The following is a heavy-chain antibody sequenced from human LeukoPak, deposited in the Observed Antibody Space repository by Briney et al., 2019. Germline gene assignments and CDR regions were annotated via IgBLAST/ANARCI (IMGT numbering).Heavy chain of an antibody. J-gene: IGHJ6*02. CDR1: GFTFSSYS. CDR3: ARDIAVADKYYYYGMDV. CDR2: ISSSSSYI. Sequence: GGSLRLSCAASGFTFSSYSMNWVRQAPGKGLEWVSSISSSSSYIYYADSVKGRFTISRDNAKNSLYLQMNSLRAEDTAVYYCARDIAVADKYYYYGMDVWGQGTTVTVSS. D-gene: IGHD6-19*01. V-gene: IGHV3-21*01.